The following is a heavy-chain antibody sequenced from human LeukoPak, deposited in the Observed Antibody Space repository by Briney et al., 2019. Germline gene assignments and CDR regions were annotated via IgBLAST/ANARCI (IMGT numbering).Heavy chain of an antibody. D-gene: IGHD3-22*01. Sequence: GGSLRLSCAASGFTFSSYSMNWVRQAPGKGLEWVPYISSTSGTIYYADSVKGRFTISRDNAKNSLYLQMNSLRAEDTAVYYCASGDSSGYYFVRYWGQGTLVTVSS. CDR1: GFTFSSYS. CDR3: ASGDSSGYYFVRY. V-gene: IGHV3-48*04. J-gene: IGHJ4*02. CDR2: ISSTSGTI.